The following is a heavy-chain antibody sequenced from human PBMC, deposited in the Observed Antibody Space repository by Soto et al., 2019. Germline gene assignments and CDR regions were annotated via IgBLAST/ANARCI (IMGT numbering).Heavy chain of an antibody. D-gene: IGHD3-16*01. Sequence: QVQLVQSGADVKKPGSSVKVSCKTSGGPFGSSAISWVRQAPAQGLEWMGEIIPVSDKANYAQNFQGRLTITADEPTGTVFMQLSSLRSEDTAVYFCARLRRDWGDAFDLWGLGTFVTVSS. CDR1: GGPFGSSA. CDR3: ARLRRDWGDAFDL. V-gene: IGHV1-69*01. CDR2: IIPVSDKA. J-gene: IGHJ3*01.